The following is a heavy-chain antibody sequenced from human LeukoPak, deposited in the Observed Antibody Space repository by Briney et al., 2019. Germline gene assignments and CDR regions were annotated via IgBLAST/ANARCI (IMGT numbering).Heavy chain of an antibody. Sequence: GASVKVSCKASVGTFSSYAISWVRQAPGHGDEWMGWINPNSDATKYAQKFQGRVTMTRDTSISTAYMELSRLTSDDTAVYYCAREGRKSVNDAFDIWGQGTRLTVSS. CDR2: INPNSDAT. D-gene: IGHD1-26*01. CDR3: AREGRKSVNDAFDI. J-gene: IGHJ3*02. V-gene: IGHV1-2*02. CDR1: VGTFSSYA.